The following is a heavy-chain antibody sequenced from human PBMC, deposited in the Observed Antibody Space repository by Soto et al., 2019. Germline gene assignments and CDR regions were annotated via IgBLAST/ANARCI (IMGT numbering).Heavy chain of an antibody. V-gene: IGHV4-59*12. Sequence: SETLSLTCTVSGGSISSYYWSWIRQPPGKGLEWIGYIYYSGSTNYNPSLKSRVTISVDTSKNQFSLRLSSVTAADTAVYYCARDPGGDPLDYWRQGILVTVSS. CDR3: ARDPGGDPLDY. D-gene: IGHD3-16*01. CDR2: IYYSGST. J-gene: IGHJ4*02. CDR1: GGSISSYY.